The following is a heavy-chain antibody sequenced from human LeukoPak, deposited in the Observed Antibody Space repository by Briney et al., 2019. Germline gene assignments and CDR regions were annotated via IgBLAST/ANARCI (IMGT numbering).Heavy chain of an antibody. V-gene: IGHV1-18*01. CDR2: ISAYNGNT. CDR1: GYTFISYG. J-gene: IGHJ4*02. CDR3: ARDQSGGSGSYYNGDFDY. D-gene: IGHD3-10*01. Sequence: GASVKVSCKASGYTFISYGISWVRQAPGQGLEWMGWISAYNGNTNYAQKLQGRVTMTTDTSTSTAYMELRSLRSDDTAVYYCARDQSGGSGSYYNGDFDYWGQGTLVTVSS.